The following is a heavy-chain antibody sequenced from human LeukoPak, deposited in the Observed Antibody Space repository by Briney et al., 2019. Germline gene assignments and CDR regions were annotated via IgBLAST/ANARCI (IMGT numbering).Heavy chain of an antibody. D-gene: IGHD3-10*01. Sequence: PGGSLSFTCAASGFTFNTYALPRVRQSPGKGLEWVSYISGGGNRYYSDSVKGRFTISRDNSQNTVSLQMSSLRADDTGLYYCAKFRGAGSPVYYRMSVWGSGTTVTVSS. CDR1: GFTFNTYA. CDR2: ISGGGNR. V-gene: IGHV3-23*01. CDR3: AKFRGAGSPVYYRMSV. J-gene: IGHJ6*04.